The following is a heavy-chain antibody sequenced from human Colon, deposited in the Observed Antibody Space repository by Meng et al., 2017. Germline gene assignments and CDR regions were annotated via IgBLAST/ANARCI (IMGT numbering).Heavy chain of an antibody. D-gene: IGHD4-23*01. Sequence: QVQVVQSGSEVKEPGASVKVFCKPSGYPFSHYALHWVRQAPGQRLEWMGWINPGNGDTKSSHKFQGRLTITRDTSASTAYMELSSLRSEDTAVYYCAKDQDFGGTPDSWGQGTLVTVSS. CDR2: INPGNGDT. V-gene: IGHV1-3*01. CDR3: AKDQDFGGTPDS. CDR1: GYPFSHYA. J-gene: IGHJ4*02.